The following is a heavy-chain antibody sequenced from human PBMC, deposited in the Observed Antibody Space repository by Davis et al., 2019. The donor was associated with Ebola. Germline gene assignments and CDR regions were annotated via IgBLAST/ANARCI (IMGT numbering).Heavy chain of an antibody. Sequence: SETLSLTCTVSGDSIISSSYYWDWIRQPPGKGLEWIGNIYYSGSTYYNPSLKSRVTISVDTSKNQFSLKLSSVTAADTAVYYCARPNYYDSSGYYYDYGMDVWGQGTTVTVSS. D-gene: IGHD3-22*01. CDR2: IYYSGST. J-gene: IGHJ6*02. CDR1: GDSIISSSYY. V-gene: IGHV4-39*01. CDR3: ARPNYYDSSGYYYDYGMDV.